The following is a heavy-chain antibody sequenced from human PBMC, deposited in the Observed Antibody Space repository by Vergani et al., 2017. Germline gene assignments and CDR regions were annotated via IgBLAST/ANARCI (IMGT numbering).Heavy chain of an antibody. J-gene: IGHJ4*02. V-gene: IGHV4-39*01. CDR2: IYYSGST. CDR1: GGSISSSSYY. Sequence: QLQLQESGPGLVKPSETLSLTCTVSGGSISSSSYYLGWIRQPPGKGLEWIGNIYYSGSTYYNPSLKSRVTISVNTSKNQFSLKLSAVTAADTAVYYCARSWQLDYWGQGTLVTVSS. D-gene: IGHD6-13*01. CDR3: ARSWQLDY.